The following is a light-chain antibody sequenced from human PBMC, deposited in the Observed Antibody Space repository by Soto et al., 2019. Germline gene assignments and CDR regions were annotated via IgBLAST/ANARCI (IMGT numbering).Light chain of an antibody. V-gene: IGKV3-15*01. J-gene: IGKJ1*01. CDR1: QSVSNN. CDR2: GAS. Sequence: EIVMTQSPATLSVSQGERATLSFRASQSVSNNLAWYQQKPGQAPRLLISGASTRATGIPARFSGSGSGTEFTLTISSLQSEDFAVYYCQQYNTWWTFGQGTNVDIK. CDR3: QQYNTWWT.